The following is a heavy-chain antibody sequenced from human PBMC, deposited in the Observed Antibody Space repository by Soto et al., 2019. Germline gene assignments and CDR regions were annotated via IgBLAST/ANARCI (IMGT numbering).Heavy chain of an antibody. Sequence: QVQLVQSGAEVKKPGASVKVSCKASGYTVTSCFIHWVRQAPGQGLEWMGVFDPSGVATNSAQKFQGRLTMTRDTSTGTVYLDLTSLGSDDTALFYCARVSRGAFDIWGQGTLVTVSS. V-gene: IGHV1-46*01. J-gene: IGHJ3*02. CDR1: GYTVTSCF. CDR3: ARVSRGAFDI. CDR2: FDPSGVAT.